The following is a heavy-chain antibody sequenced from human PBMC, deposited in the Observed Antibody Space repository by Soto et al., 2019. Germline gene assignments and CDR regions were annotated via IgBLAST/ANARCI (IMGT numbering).Heavy chain of an antibody. CDR2: INPRGGSA. V-gene: IGHV1-46*01. Sequence: QVHLVQSGAEVKKPGASVKVSCKASGSPFSAYYMNWVRQAPGQGLEWMGIINPRGGSATYTQKFQGRVTMTRDTSTSTVYMELSSLRSEDTAVYYCARGSWFDPWGQGTPVTVSA. J-gene: IGHJ5*02. CDR1: GSPFSAYY. CDR3: ARGSWFDP.